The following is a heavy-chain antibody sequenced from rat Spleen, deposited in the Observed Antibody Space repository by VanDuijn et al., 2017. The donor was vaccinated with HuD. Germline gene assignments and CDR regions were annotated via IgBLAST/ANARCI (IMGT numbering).Heavy chain of an antibody. J-gene: IGHJ2*01. Sequence: EVQLVESDGGLVQPGRSLKLSCAASGFTFSDYYMAWVRQAPTKGLEWVATISYDGSSTYYRDSVKGRFTISRDNAKSTLYLQMDSLRSEDTATYYCARRHYGYTDYFDHWGQGVMVTVSS. V-gene: IGHV5-29*01. CDR2: ISYDGSST. CDR3: ARRHYGYTDYFDH. CDR1: GFTFSDYY. D-gene: IGHD1-9*01.